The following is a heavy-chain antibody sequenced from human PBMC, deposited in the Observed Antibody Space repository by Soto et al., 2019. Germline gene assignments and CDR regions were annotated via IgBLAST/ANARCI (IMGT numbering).Heavy chain of an antibody. CDR3: AKGDPTKPDY. Sequence: GGSLRLSCAASGFTFSSYGMHWVRQAPGKGLEWVAVIWYDGSNKYYADSVKGRFTISRDNSKNTLYLQMNSLRAEDTALYYCAKGDPTKPDYGGQGTLVTVSS. J-gene: IGHJ4*02. V-gene: IGHV3-30*02. CDR2: IWYDGSNK. CDR1: GFTFSSYG.